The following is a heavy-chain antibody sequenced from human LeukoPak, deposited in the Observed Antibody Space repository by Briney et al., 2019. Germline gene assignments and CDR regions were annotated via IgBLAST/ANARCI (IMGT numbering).Heavy chain of an antibody. Sequence: ASVKVSCKASGYTFTDYYMHWVRQAPGQGLEWMGWINPNSGGTNYAQKFQGRVTMTRDTSISTAYMELSRLRSDDTAVYYCARAQITMVRGVIAPLTYWGQGTLVTVSS. V-gene: IGHV1-2*02. CDR2: INPNSGGT. D-gene: IGHD3-10*01. J-gene: IGHJ4*02. CDR3: ARAQITMVRGVIAPLTY. CDR1: GYTFTDYY.